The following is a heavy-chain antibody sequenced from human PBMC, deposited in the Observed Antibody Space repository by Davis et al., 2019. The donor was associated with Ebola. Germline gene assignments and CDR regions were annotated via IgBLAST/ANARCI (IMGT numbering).Heavy chain of an antibody. D-gene: IGHD5-24*01. J-gene: IGHJ6*02. V-gene: IGHV1-46*01. CDR1: GYTFTSYY. Sequence: AASVKVSCKASGYTFTSYYMHWVRQAPGQGLEWMGIINPSGCSTSYAQKFQGRVTMTRDTSTSTVYMELSSLRSEDTAVYYCARFLMAKRLYYGMDVWGQGTTVTVSS. CDR2: INPSGCST. CDR3: ARFLMAKRLYYGMDV.